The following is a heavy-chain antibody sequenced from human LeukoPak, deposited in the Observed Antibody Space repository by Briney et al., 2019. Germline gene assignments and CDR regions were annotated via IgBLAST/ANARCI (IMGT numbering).Heavy chain of an antibody. CDR2: IYYSGST. Sequence: PSETLSLTCAVYGGSFSGYYWGWIRQPPGKGLEWIGSIYYSGSTYYNPSLKSRVTISVDTSKNQFSLKVSSVTAADTAVYYCARDQRSGYSGYDYYYYYYMDVWGKGTTVTVSS. CDR1: GGSFSGYY. J-gene: IGHJ6*03. D-gene: IGHD5-12*01. V-gene: IGHV4-34*01. CDR3: ARDQRSGYSGYDYYYYYYMDV.